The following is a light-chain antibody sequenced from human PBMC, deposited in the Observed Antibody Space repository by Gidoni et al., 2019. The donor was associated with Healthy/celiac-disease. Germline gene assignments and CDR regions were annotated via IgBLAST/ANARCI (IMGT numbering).Light chain of an antibody. CDR1: QSVTY. Sequence: EIVFTQSPATLSLSPGVRATLSCRASQSVTYLACYQQKPGQAPMLLIYDASNRAAGIPARFSGSGSGTDFTLTISSLEPEDFAVYYCQQRSNWRTFGQGTKLEIK. V-gene: IGKV3-11*01. CDR3: QQRSNWRT. CDR2: DAS. J-gene: IGKJ2*01.